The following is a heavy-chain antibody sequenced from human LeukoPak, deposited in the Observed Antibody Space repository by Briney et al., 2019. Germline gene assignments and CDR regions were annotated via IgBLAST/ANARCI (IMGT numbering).Heavy chain of an antibody. Sequence: PSETLSLTCTVSGGSISSYYWSWIRQPPGKGLEWIGYIYDSGSTNYNPSLKSRVTISVDTSKNQFFLKLSSVTAADAAVYYCARHGSGRYYYYYMDVWGKGTTVTVSS. V-gene: IGHV4-59*08. CDR3: ARHGSGRYYYYYMDV. J-gene: IGHJ6*03. D-gene: IGHD1-26*01. CDR2: IYDSGST. CDR1: GGSISSYY.